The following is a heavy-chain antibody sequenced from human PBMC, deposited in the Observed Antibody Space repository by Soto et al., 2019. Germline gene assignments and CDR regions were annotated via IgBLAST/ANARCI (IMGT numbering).Heavy chain of an antibody. D-gene: IGHD3-10*01. V-gene: IGHV1-46*01. J-gene: IGHJ4*02. Sequence: QVQLVQSGAEVKKPGASVKVSCKASGYTFTSYYMHWVRQAPGQGLEWMGIINPSGGSTSHAQKFQGRVTMTRDTSTSTVYMELSSLRSEDTAVYYCARAFGFGELYDYWGQGTLVTVSS. CDR2: INPSGGST. CDR1: GYTFTSYY. CDR3: ARAFGFGELYDY.